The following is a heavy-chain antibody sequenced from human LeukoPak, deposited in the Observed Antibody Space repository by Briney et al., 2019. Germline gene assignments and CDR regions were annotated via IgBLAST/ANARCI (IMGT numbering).Heavy chain of an antibody. Sequence: SVKVSCKASGGTFISYAISWVRQAPGQGLEWMGGIIPIFGTANYAQKFQGRVTITAYESTSTAYMELSSLRSEDTAVYYCARDRGVNYDFWSGYLDYWGQGTLVTVSS. V-gene: IGHV1-69*13. D-gene: IGHD3-3*01. CDR3: ARDRGVNYDFWSGYLDY. CDR2: IIPIFGTA. J-gene: IGHJ4*02. CDR1: GGTFISYA.